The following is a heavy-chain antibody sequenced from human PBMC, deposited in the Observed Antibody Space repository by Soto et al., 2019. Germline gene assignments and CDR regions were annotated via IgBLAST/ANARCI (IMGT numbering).Heavy chain of an antibody. V-gene: IGHV3-15*01. CDR3: TTAYDFWSGYYSPSGYYYYMDV. CDR2: IKSKTDGGTT. D-gene: IGHD3-3*01. J-gene: IGHJ6*03. CDR1: GFTFSNAW. Sequence: GSLRLSCAASGFTFSNAWMSWVRQAPGKGLEWVGRIKSKTDGGTTDYAAPVKGRFTISRDDSKNTLYLQMNSLKTEDTAVYYCTTAYDFWSGYYSPSGYYYYMDVWGKGTTVTVSS.